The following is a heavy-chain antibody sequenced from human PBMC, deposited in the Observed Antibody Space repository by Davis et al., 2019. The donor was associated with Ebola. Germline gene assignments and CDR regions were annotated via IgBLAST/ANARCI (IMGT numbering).Heavy chain of an antibody. Sequence: GESLKISCVASEFTFSNYGMTWVRQAPGKGLEWVSSISSRSSYIYYADSVKGRFTISRDNAKSSVYLQMNSLRAEDTAVYYCARDRYSDGSGYFFEQSHWGQGTLVTVSS. J-gene: IGHJ4*02. CDR2: ISSRSSYI. CDR1: EFTFSNYG. CDR3: ARDRYSDGSGYFFEQSH. V-gene: IGHV3-21*01. D-gene: IGHD3-22*01.